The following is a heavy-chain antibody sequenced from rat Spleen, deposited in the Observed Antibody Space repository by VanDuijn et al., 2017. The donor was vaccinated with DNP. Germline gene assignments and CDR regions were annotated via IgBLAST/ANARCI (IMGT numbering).Heavy chain of an antibody. CDR1: GFSLTSFG. Sequence: QVQLKESGPGLVQSSQTLSLTCAVSGFSLTSFGVSWVRQPPGKGLEWISSISSGGGTFYNPSLYSRLTISRDTSKIQVFLKVNSQHTEDTAIYFCTRDLKRYFDYWGQGVMVTVSS. CDR3: TRDLKRYFDY. D-gene: IGHD2-1*01. J-gene: IGHJ2*01. CDR2: ISSGGGT. V-gene: IGHV2S12*01.